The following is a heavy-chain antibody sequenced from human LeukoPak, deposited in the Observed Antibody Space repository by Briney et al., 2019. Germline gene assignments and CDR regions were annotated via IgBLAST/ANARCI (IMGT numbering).Heavy chain of an antibody. Sequence: GGSLRLSCAASGFIFDDYAMHWVRQAPGKGLEWVSGISWNSGRIGYADSAKGRFTISRDNAKNSLYLQMNSLRAEDTALYYCAKDATGADGMDVWGQGTTVTVSS. D-gene: IGHD7-27*01. J-gene: IGHJ6*02. CDR1: GFIFDDYA. V-gene: IGHV3-9*01. CDR2: ISWNSGRI. CDR3: AKDATGADGMDV.